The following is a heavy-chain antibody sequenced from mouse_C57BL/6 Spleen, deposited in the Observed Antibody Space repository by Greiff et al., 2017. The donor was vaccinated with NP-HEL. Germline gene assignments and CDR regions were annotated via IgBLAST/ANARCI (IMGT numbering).Heavy chain of an antibody. D-gene: IGHD2-4*01. J-gene: IGHJ2*01. CDR2: IYPGDGET. V-gene: IGHV1-82*01. CDR1: GYAFSSSW. Sequence: QVQLQQSGPELVKPGASVKISCKASGYAFSSSWMNWVKQRPGKGLEWIGRIYPGDGETNYNGKFKGKATLTADKSSSTAYMQLSSLTSEDSAVYYCAGRGDDYDEYFDYWGQGTTLTVSS. CDR3: AGRGDDYDEYFDY.